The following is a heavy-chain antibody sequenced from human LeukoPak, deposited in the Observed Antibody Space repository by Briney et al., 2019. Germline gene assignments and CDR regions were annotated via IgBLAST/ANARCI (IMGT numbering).Heavy chain of an antibody. D-gene: IGHD5-18*01. J-gene: IGHJ1*01. CDR1: GFTFSSYW. CDR3: ARDPPNAMVTSRYLQH. Sequence: GGSLRLSCAASGFTFSSYWMHWVRQAPGKGLVWVSRINSDGSSTSYADSVKGRFTISRDNAKNTLYLQMDSLRAEDTAVYYCARDPPNAMVTSRYLQHWGQGTLVTVSS. CDR2: INSDGSST. V-gene: IGHV3-74*01.